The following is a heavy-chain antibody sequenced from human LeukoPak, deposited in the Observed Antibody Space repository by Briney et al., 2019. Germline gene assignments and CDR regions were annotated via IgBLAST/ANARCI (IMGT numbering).Heavy chain of an antibody. Sequence: SETLSLTCTVSGDSISSGDYYWSWFRQPAGKGLEWIGRIYTSGSTNYNPSLKSRVSLSVDTSGNQFSLKLSSLTAADTAVFYCARGVVQRYNWNYVYYYYYMDVWGKGTTVTVSS. D-gene: IGHD1-7*01. CDR3: ARGVVQRYNWNYVYYYYYMDV. CDR1: GDSISSGDYY. V-gene: IGHV4-61*02. CDR2: IYTSGST. J-gene: IGHJ6*03.